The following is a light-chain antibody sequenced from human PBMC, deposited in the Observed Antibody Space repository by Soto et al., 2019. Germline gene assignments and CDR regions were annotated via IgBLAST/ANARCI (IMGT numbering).Light chain of an antibody. V-gene: IGKV3-11*01. J-gene: IGKJ4*01. CDR3: QRSANWPPLT. CDR2: DVA. CDR1: QSVSRY. Sequence: EIVLTQSPAILSLSPGERATLSCRASQSVSRYLAWYQHKPGQAPRLLIYDVARRATGTPDRFSGSGSGTDFTLTISSLEPEDFAVYYCQRSANWPPLTFGGGTKV.